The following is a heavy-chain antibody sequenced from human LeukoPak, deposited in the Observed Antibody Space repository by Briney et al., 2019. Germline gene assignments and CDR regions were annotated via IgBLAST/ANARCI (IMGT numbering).Heavy chain of an antibody. CDR1: GGSIRSYY. CDR3: ARSRVWSDYWGYFDY. J-gene: IGHJ4*02. D-gene: IGHD3-3*01. Sequence: SETLSLTCTVSGGSIRSYYWCWVRQPPGKGLEWIGYIYHSGSTNYNPSLKSRVNLSVDMAKNQISLKMSSVTAADTAVYYCARSRVWSDYWGYFDYWGQGILVTVSS. V-gene: IGHV4-59*01. CDR2: IYHSGST.